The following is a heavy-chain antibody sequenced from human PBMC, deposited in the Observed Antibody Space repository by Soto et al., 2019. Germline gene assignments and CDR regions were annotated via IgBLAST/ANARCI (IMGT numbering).Heavy chain of an antibody. J-gene: IGHJ6*03. CDR1: GYTFTSYD. Sequence: GASVKVSCKASGYTFTSYDINWVRQATGQGLEWIRWMNPNSGNTGYAQKFQGRVTMTRNTSISTAYMDLSSLRSEDTAVYYCARHFGYSSGWYNGYYYYYYMDVWGKGTTVTVSS. CDR3: ARHFGYSSGWYNGYYYYYYMDV. CDR2: MNPNSGNT. V-gene: IGHV1-8*01. D-gene: IGHD6-19*01.